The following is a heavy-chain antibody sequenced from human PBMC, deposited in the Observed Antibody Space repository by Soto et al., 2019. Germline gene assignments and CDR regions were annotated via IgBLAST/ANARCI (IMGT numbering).Heavy chain of an antibody. CDR3: ARVLVRTRVTLDY. J-gene: IGHJ4*02. Sequence: GGSLRLSCAASGFTFSSYAMHWVRQAPGKGLEWVAVISYDGSNKYYADSVKGRFTISRDNSKNTLYLQMNSLRAEDTAVYYCARVLVRTRVTLDYWGQGTLVTVSS. CDR2: ISYDGSNK. V-gene: IGHV3-30-3*01. CDR1: GFTFSSYA.